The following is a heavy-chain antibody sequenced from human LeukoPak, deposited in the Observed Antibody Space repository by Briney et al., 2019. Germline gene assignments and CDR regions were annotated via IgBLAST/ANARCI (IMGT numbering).Heavy chain of an antibody. J-gene: IGHJ3*02. V-gene: IGHV4-38-2*02. CDR3: ARAAGIVGDAFDI. D-gene: IGHD1-26*01. CDR1: GYSISSGYD. Sequence: PSETLSLTCTVSGYSISSGYDWGWIRQPPGKGLEWIGKIYHSGSTYYNPSLKTRVTISVDTSKNQFSLKLTSVTAADTAVYYCARAAGIVGDAFDIWGQGTMVTVSS. CDR2: IYHSGST.